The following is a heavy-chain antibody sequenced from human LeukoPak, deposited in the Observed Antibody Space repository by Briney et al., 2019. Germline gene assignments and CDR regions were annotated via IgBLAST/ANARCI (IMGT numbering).Heavy chain of an antibody. CDR3: AISGGWFGELAFAFDY. V-gene: IGHV1-18*01. Sequence: GASVKVSCKASGYTFASFGITWVRQAPGQGLEWMGWINTHNGDTNYAQKLQGRVTMTTDTSTSTAYMELRSLRSDDTAVYYCAISGGWFGELAFAFDYWGQGTLVTVSS. CDR1: GYTFASFG. CDR2: INTHNGDT. D-gene: IGHD3-10*01. J-gene: IGHJ4*02.